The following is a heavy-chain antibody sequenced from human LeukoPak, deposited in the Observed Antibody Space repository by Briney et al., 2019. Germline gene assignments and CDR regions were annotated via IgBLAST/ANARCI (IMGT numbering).Heavy chain of an antibody. V-gene: IGHV4-30-2*01. Sequence: SETLSLTCAVSGGSISSGGYSLSWIRQPPGKGLEWIGYIYHSGSIYYNPSLKSRVTISVDRSKNQFSLKLSSVTAADTAVYYCARGKGGIIDYWGQGTLVTVSS. D-gene: IGHD1-26*01. CDR1: GGSISSGGYS. CDR2: IYHSGSI. J-gene: IGHJ4*02. CDR3: ARGKGGIIDY.